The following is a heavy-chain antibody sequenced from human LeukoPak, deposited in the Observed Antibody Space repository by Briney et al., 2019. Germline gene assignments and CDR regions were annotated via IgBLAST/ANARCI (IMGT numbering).Heavy chain of an antibody. Sequence: SETLSLTCTVSGGSINSYYWSWIRQSPGKGLEWIGYIYYSGSTNYNPSLKSRVTMSVDMSKNQFSLELRSVTAADTAVYYCARTTEGGYTYDYFYYYYMDVWGKGTTVTISS. D-gene: IGHD5-18*01. CDR3: ARTTEGGYTYDYFYYYYMDV. CDR2: IYYSGST. J-gene: IGHJ6*03. CDR1: GGSINSYY. V-gene: IGHV4-59*01.